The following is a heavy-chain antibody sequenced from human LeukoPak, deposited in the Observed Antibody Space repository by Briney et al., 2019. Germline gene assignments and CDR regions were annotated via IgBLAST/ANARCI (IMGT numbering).Heavy chain of an antibody. Sequence: PGGSLRLSCAASGFTFDDYAMHWVRQAPGKGLEWVSLISGDGGSTYYADSVKGRFTISRDNSKNSLYLQMNSLRTEDTALYYCAKDKAGWELPKGGSDAFDIWGQGTMVTVSS. J-gene: IGHJ3*02. CDR1: GFTFDDYA. CDR3: AKDKAGWELPKGGSDAFDI. CDR2: ISGDGGST. D-gene: IGHD1-26*01. V-gene: IGHV3-43*02.